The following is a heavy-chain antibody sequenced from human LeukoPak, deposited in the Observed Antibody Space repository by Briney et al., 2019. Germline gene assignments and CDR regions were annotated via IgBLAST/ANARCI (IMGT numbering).Heavy chain of an antibody. V-gene: IGHV3-21*01. CDR2: ISSSSSYI. CDR3: ARVGTGYYDFWSGYYPEDY. Sequence: GGSLRLSCAASGFTFSSYSMNWVRQAPGKGLEWVSSISSSSSYIYYADSVKGRFTISRDTAKTPLYLQMNSLRAEDTAVYYCARVGTGYYDFWSGYYPEDYWGQGTLVTVSS. J-gene: IGHJ4*02. CDR1: GFTFSSYS. D-gene: IGHD3-3*01.